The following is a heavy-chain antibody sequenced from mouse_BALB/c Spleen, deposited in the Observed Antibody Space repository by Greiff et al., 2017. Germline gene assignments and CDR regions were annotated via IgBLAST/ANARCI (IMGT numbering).Heavy chain of an antibody. CDR2: IYPGNVNT. CDR3: AYYDYDAWFAY. V-gene: IGHV1S56*01. Sequence: QVQLQQSGPELVKPGASVRISCKASGYTFTSYYIHWVKQRPGQGLEWIGWIYPGNVNTKYNEKFKGKATLTADKSSSTAYMQLSSLTSEDSAVYFCAYYDYDAWFAYWGQGTLVTVSA. CDR1: GYTFTSYY. J-gene: IGHJ3*01. D-gene: IGHD2-4*01.